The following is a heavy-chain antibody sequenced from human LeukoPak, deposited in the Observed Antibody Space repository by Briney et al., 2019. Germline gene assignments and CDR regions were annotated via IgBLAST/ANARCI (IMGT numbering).Heavy chain of an antibody. Sequence: PSETLSLTCTVSGGSTNNYYWSWVRQPPGKGLEWIGYIYYSGSTNYNPSLKSRVTISVDTSKNQFSLKLSSVTAADTAVYYCARDGTTTQFDYWGQGTLVTVSS. CDR1: GGSTNNYY. D-gene: IGHD1-1*01. V-gene: IGHV4-59*01. CDR2: IYYSGST. J-gene: IGHJ4*02. CDR3: ARDGTTTQFDY.